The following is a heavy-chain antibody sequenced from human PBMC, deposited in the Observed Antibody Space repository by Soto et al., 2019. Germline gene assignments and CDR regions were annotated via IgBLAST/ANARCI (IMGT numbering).Heavy chain of an antibody. J-gene: IGHJ6*02. Sequence: QVQLVESGGGVVQPGRSLRLSCAASGFTFSTYGMHWVRQAPSKGLEWVAVIWYDGSNKYFADSVQGRFTISRDNSKNTVYLQMNSLRAEDTAVYYCARDQAAAPYGMDVWGQGTTVTVSS. CDR1: GFTFSTYG. CDR3: ARDQAAAPYGMDV. CDR2: IWYDGSNK. D-gene: IGHD6-13*01. V-gene: IGHV3-33*01.